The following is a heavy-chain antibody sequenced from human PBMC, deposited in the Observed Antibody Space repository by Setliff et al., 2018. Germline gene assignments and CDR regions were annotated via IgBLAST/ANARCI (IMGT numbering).Heavy chain of an antibody. D-gene: IGHD3-22*01. CDR3: ARGPTYYNDTSGYTYARPLDR. V-gene: IGHV4-34*01. CDR2: VNRYGSG. CDR1: GASFNTYY. Sequence: SETLSLTCSVYGASFNTYYWSWIRQPPGKGLEWIGEVNRYGSGDYNPSLESRVTISVDTSKKEFSLTLTSVTAADTAVYYCARGPTYYNDTSGYTYARPLDRWGQGTLVTVSS. J-gene: IGHJ4*02.